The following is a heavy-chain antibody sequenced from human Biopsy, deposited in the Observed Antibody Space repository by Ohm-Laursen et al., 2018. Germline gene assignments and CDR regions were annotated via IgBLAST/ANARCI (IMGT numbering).Heavy chain of an antibody. CDR3: ARDYDTSGYYYVS. Sequence: GTLSLTCVVYGGSFSDYYWTWIRQPPGKGLEWIGEINHRGTTNYNPSLKSRVAFSVDTSKNQFSLKLNSVTAADAAVYYCARDYDTSGYYYVSWGQGTLVTVSS. CDR2: INHRGTT. D-gene: IGHD3-22*01. CDR1: GGSFSDYY. J-gene: IGHJ5*02. V-gene: IGHV4-34*01.